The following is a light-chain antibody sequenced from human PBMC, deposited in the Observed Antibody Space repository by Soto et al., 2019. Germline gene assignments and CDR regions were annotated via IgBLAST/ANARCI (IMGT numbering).Light chain of an antibody. J-gene: IGLJ1*01. CDR1: SSDVGGYNN. Sequence: QSALTQPRSVSGSPGQSVTISCTGTSSDVGGYNNVSWYQQYPAKAPKLMIYDVSQRPSGVPDRFSGSKSGNTASLTISGLQAEDEADYYCCSYADSSYVFGTGTKVTVL. CDR2: DVS. V-gene: IGLV2-11*01. CDR3: CSYADSSYV.